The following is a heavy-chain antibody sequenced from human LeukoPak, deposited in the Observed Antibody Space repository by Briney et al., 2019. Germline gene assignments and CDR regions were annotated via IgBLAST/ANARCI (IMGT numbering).Heavy chain of an antibody. CDR1: GFTFSSYS. CDR3: ARQGYCSSASCLDAFDI. CDR2: ISSSSSYK. V-gene: IGHV3-21*01. J-gene: IGHJ3*02. Sequence: PGGSLRLSCAASGFTFSSYSMNWVRQAPGKGLEWVSSISSSSSYKYYADSVKGRFTISRDNAKNSLYLQMNSLRAEDTAVYYCARQGYCSSASCLDAFDIWGQGTMVTVSS. D-gene: IGHD2-2*01.